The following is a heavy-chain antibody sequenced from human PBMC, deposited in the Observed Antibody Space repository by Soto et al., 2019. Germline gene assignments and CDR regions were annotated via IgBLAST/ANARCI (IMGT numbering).Heavy chain of an antibody. V-gene: IGHV1-18*04. Sequence: QVQLVQSGAEVKKPGASVKVSCKASGYTFTSYGISWVRQAPGQGLEWMGWISAYNGNTNYAQKLQGRVTMTTDTSTSTAYMELRGLRSDDTAVYYCARVRTGPSRYYYYGMDVWGQGTTVTVSS. CDR2: ISAYNGNT. CDR3: ARVRTGPSRYYYYGMDV. CDR1: GYTFTSYG. J-gene: IGHJ6*02.